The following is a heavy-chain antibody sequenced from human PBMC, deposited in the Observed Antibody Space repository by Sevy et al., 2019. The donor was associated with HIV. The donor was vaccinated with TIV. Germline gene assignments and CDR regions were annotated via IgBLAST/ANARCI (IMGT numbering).Heavy chain of an antibody. CDR2: IKQDGSDE. J-gene: IGHJ3*02. V-gene: IGHV3-7*01. D-gene: IGHD3-10*01. CDR1: GFTFSSYW. Sequence: GWSLRLSCAASGFTFSSYWMTWVRQAPGKGLEWVANIKQDGSDEYYVDSVKGRFTISRDNAKNSLYLQMNSLRGEDTAVYYCARSRGWRDAFDIWGQGTMVTVSS. CDR3: ARSRGWRDAFDI.